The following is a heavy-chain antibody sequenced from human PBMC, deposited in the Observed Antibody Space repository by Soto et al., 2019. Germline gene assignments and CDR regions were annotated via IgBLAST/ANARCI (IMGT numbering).Heavy chain of an antibody. Sequence: QVQLVQSGAEVKKPGSSVKVSCKASGGTFSSYAISWVRQAPGQGLEWMGGIIPIFGTANYAQKFQGRVTITADESTSTAYMELSSLRSEDTAVYYCARDGGPYYYESSGYRTGYFQHWGQGTLVTVSS. J-gene: IGHJ1*01. CDR1: GGTFSSYA. V-gene: IGHV1-69*01. CDR2: IIPIFGTA. CDR3: ARDGGPYYYESSGYRTGYFQH. D-gene: IGHD3-22*01.